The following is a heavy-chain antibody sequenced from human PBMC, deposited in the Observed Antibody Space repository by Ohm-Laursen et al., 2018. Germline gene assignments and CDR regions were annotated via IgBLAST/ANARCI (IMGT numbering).Heavy chain of an antibody. D-gene: IGHD3-3*01. Sequence: SLRLSCAASGFTFSSYHINWVRQAPGKGLEWVSFISGSGSTIYYADSVKGRFTISRDNAKNSLYLQMNSLRAEDTAVYYCARSYYDFWSGYYTPIDYWGQGTLVTVSS. J-gene: IGHJ4*02. CDR2: ISGSGSTI. CDR3: ARSYYDFWSGYYTPIDY. V-gene: IGHV3-48*03. CDR1: GFTFSSYH.